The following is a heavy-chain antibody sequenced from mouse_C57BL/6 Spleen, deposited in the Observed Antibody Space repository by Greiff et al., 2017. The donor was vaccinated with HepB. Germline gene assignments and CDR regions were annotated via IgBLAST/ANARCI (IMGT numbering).Heavy chain of an antibody. CDR3: ARGRLPRGLDY. D-gene: IGHD2-4*01. CDR2: IYPSDSET. CDR1: GYTFTSYW. V-gene: IGHV1-61*01. Sequence: QVQLQQPGAELVRPGSSVKLSCKASGYTFTSYWMDWVKQRPGQGLEWIGNIYPSDSETHYNQKFKDKATLTVDKSSSTAYMQLSSLTSEDSAVYYCARGRLPRGLDYWRQDTSLTVSS. J-gene: IGHJ2*02.